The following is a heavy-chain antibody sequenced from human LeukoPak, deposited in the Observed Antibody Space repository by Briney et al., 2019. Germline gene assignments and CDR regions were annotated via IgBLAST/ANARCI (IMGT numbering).Heavy chain of an antibody. CDR3: ARDSTSMVGFYYYGMDV. D-gene: IGHD2-8*01. CDR2: ISAYNGNT. V-gene: IGHV1-18*01. Sequence: ASVKVSCKASGYTFTSHGISWVRQAPGQGLEWMGWISAYNGNTNYAQKLQGRVTMTTDTSTSTAYMELRSLRSDDTAVYYCARDSTSMVGFYYYGMDVWGQGTTVTVSS. J-gene: IGHJ6*02. CDR1: GYTFTSHG.